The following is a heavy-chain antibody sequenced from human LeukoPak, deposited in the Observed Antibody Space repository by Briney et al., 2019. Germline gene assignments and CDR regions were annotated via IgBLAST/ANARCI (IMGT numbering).Heavy chain of an antibody. CDR3: ARGDVLDRSVYNWFDP. V-gene: IGHV1-46*01. CDR2: INPNHGTT. D-gene: IGHD3-22*01. J-gene: IGHJ5*02. Sequence: ASVKVSCKASGYTFTSYYIHWVRQAPGQGLEWMGIINPNHGTTTYAQKFQGRVTMTRDTSTSTAYMELSSLRSEDTALYYCARGDVLDRSVYNWFDPWGQGTLVIVSS. CDR1: GYTFTSYY.